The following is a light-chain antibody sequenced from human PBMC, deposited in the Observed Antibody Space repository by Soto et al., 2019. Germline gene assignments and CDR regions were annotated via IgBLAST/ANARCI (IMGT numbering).Light chain of an antibody. CDR1: QAISNY. CDR3: QESYSTPSVT. CDR2: AAS. V-gene: IGKV1-17*03. J-gene: IGKJ3*01. Sequence: DIQMTQSPSALSASVGDRVTITCRSSQAISNYLAWFQQKPGQAPKRLIYAASTLESGVPSRFSGSGSGTDFTLTISSLQPEDFATYYCQESYSTPSVTFGPGTKVDIK.